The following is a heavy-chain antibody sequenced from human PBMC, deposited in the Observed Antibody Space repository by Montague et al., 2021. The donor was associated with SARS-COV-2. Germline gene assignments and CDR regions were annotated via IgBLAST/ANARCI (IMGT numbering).Heavy chain of an antibody. CDR2: ISISGST. CDR3: ARDIAVAGLFDY. V-gene: IGHV4-61*02. CDR1: GGSISSGSYY. J-gene: IGHJ4*02. Sequence: TLSLTCTVSGGSISSGSYYWSWVRQPAGKGLEWIGRISISGSTXYKPSLKSRVTISVDTSKNQFSQKLSSVTAADTAVYYCARDIAVAGLFDYWGQGTLVTVSS. D-gene: IGHD6-19*01.